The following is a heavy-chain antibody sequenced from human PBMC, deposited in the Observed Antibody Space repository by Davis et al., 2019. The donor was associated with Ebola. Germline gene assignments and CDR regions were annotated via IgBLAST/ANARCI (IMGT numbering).Heavy chain of an antibody. CDR2: ISAYNGNT. J-gene: IGHJ4*02. V-gene: IGHV1-18*01. CDR1: GYSFTSYG. CDR3: ARDRVLWGYFDY. Sequence: ASVKVSCKTSGYSFTSYGISWVRQAPGQGLEWMGWISAYNGNTNYAQKLQGRVTMTTDTSTSTAYMELRSLRSDDTAVYYCARDRVLWGYFDYWGQGTLVTVSS. D-gene: IGHD3-16*01.